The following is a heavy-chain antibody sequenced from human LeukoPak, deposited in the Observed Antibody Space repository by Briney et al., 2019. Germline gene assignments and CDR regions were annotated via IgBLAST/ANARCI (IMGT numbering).Heavy chain of an antibody. CDR1: GFTFDDYG. CDR3: ARGDYSNPLWDY. J-gene: IGHJ4*02. CDR2: INWNGAST. D-gene: IGHD4-11*01. Sequence: GGSLRLSCAASGFTFDDYGMSWVRQAPGKGLEWVSGINWNGASTGYADSVKGRFTISRDNAKNSLYLQMNSLRAEDTALYYCARGDYSNPLWDYWGQGTLVTVSS. V-gene: IGHV3-20*04.